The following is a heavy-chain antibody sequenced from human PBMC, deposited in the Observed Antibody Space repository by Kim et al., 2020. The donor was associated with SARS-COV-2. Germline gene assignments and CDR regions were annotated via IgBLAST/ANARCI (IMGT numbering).Heavy chain of an antibody. D-gene: IGHD3-3*01. J-gene: IGHJ4*02. CDR3: ARSYDFWSGNFDY. CDR2: ISYDGSNK. V-gene: IGHV3-30-3*01. CDR1: GFTFSSYA. Sequence: GGSLRLSCAASGFTFSSYAMHWVRQAPGKGLEWVAVISYDGSNKYYADSVKGRFTISRDNSKNTLYLQMNSLRAEDTAVYYCARSYDFWSGNFDYWGQGT.